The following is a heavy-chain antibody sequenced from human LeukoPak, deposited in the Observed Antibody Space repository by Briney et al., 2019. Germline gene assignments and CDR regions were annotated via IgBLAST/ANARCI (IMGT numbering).Heavy chain of an antibody. Sequence: ASVKVSCKASGYTFTSYAMHWVRQAPGQRLEWMGWISAYNGNTNYAQKLQGRVTMTTDTSTSTAYMELRSLRSDDTAVYYCARDLGSDTAMDMGVWGQGTLVTVSS. CDR3: ARDLGSDTAMDMGV. D-gene: IGHD5-18*01. CDR1: GYTFTSYA. CDR2: ISAYNGNT. V-gene: IGHV1-18*01. J-gene: IGHJ4*02.